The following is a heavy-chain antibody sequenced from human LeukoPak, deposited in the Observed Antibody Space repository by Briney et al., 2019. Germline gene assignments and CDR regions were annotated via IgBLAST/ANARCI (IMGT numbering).Heavy chain of an antibody. CDR2: ISYDGSNK. Sequence: GRSLRLSCAASGFTFSDYGMHWVRQAPGKGLEWVAVISYDGSNKYYADSVKGRFTISRDNSKSTLYLQMNSLRVGDTALYYCVKHVGSRWSNNRFDPWGQGTLVTVS. J-gene: IGHJ5*02. CDR1: GFTFSDYG. CDR3: VKHVGSRWSNNRFDP. D-gene: IGHD6-13*01. V-gene: IGHV3-30*12.